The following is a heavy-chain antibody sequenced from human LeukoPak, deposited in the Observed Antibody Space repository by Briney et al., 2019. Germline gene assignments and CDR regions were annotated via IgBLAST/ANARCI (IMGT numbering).Heavy chain of an antibody. Sequence: GGSLRLSCAASGFTFNSYGMHWVRQAPGKGLEWVAVISYDGSNKYYADSVKGRFTISRDNSKNTLYLQMNRLRAEDTAVYYCAKGGIVVVTAIPDYWGQGTQVTVSS. CDR2: ISYDGSNK. CDR3: AKGGIVVVTAIPDY. D-gene: IGHD2-21*02. J-gene: IGHJ4*02. V-gene: IGHV3-30*18. CDR1: GFTFNSYG.